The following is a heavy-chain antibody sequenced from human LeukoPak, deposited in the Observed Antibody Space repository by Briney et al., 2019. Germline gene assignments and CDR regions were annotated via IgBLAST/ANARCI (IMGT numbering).Heavy chain of an antibody. J-gene: IGHJ4*02. CDR1: GYTFTGCY. Sequence: SVKVSCKASGYTFTGCYMHWVRQAPGQGLEWMGWINPNSGGTNYAQKFQGKVTMTRDTSISTAYMELSRLRSDDTAVYYCARSRYSYGSDYWGQGTLVTVSS. CDR3: ARSRYSYGSDY. D-gene: IGHD5-18*01. CDR2: INPNSGGT. V-gene: IGHV1-2*02.